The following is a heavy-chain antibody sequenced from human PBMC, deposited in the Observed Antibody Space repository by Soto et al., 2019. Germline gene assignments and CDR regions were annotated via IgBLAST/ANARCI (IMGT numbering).Heavy chain of an antibody. D-gene: IGHD5-18*01. CDR2: ISGSGGNT. CDR1: GFTFSSYA. J-gene: IGHJ4*02. V-gene: IGHV3-23*01. CDR3: AKDLERIHFDY. Sequence: GGSLRLSCAASGFTFSSYAMSCVRQAPGKGLEWVSAISGSGGNTYYADSVKGRFTISRDNSKNTLYLQMNSLRAEDTAVYYCAKDLERIHFDYWGQGTLVTVSS.